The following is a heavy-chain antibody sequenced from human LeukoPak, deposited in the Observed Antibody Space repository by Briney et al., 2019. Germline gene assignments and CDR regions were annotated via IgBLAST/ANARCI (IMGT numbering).Heavy chain of an antibody. J-gene: IGHJ3*02. D-gene: IGHD3-22*01. CDR3: ARAGVSYYDSVVDAFDI. V-gene: IGHV1-2*02. CDR2: INSNSGGT. Sequence: ASVKVSCKASGYTFTGYYMHWVRQAPGQGLEWMGWINSNSGGTNYAQKVQGRVTMTRDTSISTAYMELSRLRSDDTAVYYCARAGVSYYDSVVDAFDIWGQGTMVTVSS. CDR1: GYTFTGYY.